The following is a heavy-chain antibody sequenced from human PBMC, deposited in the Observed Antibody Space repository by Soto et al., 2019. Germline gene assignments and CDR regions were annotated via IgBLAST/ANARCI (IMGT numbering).Heavy chain of an antibody. Sequence: PGGSLRLSCAASGFTFSSYAMHWVRQAPGKGLEWVAVISYDGSNKYYADSVKGRFTISRDNSKNTLYLQMNSLRAEDTAVYYCARAGRARLNYYYGMDVWGQGTTVTVSS. CDR1: GFTFSSYA. J-gene: IGHJ6*02. V-gene: IGHV3-30-3*01. CDR3: ARAGRARLNYYYGMDV. CDR2: ISYDGSNK. D-gene: IGHD2-15*01.